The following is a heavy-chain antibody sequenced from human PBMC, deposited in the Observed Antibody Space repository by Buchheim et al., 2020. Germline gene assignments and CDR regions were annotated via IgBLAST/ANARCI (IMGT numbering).Heavy chain of an antibody. CDR1: GFTFSDVW. CDR3: ITGVVGAPYTLF. Sequence: EVQLVESGGGLVKPGGCLRLSCAASGFTFSDVWMSWVRQAPGKGLEWVGRIKSKTAGETTDYAEPVKGRFSISRDDSKNTLYLQMSSLKTEDTAVYFCITGVVGAPYTLFWGQGTL. D-gene: IGHD2-15*01. CDR2: IKSKTAGETT. J-gene: IGHJ4*02. V-gene: IGHV3-15*01.